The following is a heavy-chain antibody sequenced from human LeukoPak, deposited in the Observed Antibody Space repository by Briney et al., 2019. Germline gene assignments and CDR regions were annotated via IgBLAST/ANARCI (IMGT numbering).Heavy chain of an antibody. CDR3: AKSGYSGYDFRNFDY. CDR1: GFTFSSYA. J-gene: IGHJ4*02. V-gene: IGHV3-23*01. Sequence: GGSLRLSRAASGFTFSSYAMNWVRQAPGKGLEWVSGISGSGAGTYYADSVKGRFTISRDNSKSTLYLHMNSLRAEDTAVYYCAKSGYSGYDFRNFDYWGQGTLVTVSS. D-gene: IGHD5-12*01. CDR2: ISGSGAGT.